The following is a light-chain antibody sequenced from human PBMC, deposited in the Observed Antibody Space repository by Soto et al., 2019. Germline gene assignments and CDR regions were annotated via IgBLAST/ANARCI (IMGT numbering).Light chain of an antibody. CDR1: SSDVGSYNG. Sequence: QSALTQPPSVSESPGQSVAISCTGTSSDVGSYNGVSWYQQPPGTAPKLMIYDGSNRPSGVPDRFSGSKSGTSASLTISGRQAEDEADYYCSSYTTSGTYVFGTGTKVTVL. V-gene: IGLV2-18*02. CDR3: SSYTTSGTYV. J-gene: IGLJ1*01. CDR2: DGS.